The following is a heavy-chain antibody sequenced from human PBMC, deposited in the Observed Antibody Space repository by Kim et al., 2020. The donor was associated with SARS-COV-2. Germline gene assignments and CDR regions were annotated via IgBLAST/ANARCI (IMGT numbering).Heavy chain of an antibody. J-gene: IGHJ3*01. D-gene: IGHD6-19*01. CDR3: ARVPVAEAGQHLDF. Sequence: GGSLRLSCAASGFTFNNNWMSWVRQAPGKALEWVANIKQDGSEKNYVNSVKGRFTISRDNAKNSVYLQMNSLRAEDTALYYCARVPVAEAGQHLDFWG. CDR2: IKQDGSEK. CDR1: GFTFNNNW. V-gene: IGHV3-7*01.